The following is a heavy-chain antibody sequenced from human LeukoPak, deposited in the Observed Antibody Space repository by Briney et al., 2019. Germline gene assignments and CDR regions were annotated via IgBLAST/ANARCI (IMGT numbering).Heavy chain of an antibody. D-gene: IGHD5-12*01. CDR3: ARRGPYGGYLVDF. CDR1: GYSFTTYW. V-gene: IGHV5-51*01. J-gene: IGHJ4*02. CDR2: IYPGDSDT. Sequence: RGESLKISRKGSGYSFTTYWIGWVRQMPGKGLEWMGIIYPGDSDTRYSPSFQGQVTISVDKSNSTAYLQWSSLKSSDTAMYYCARRGPYGGYLVDFWGQGTPVTVSS.